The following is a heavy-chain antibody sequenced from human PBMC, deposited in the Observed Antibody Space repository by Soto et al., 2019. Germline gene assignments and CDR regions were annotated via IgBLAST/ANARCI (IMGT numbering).Heavy chain of an antibody. CDR3: ARGGIAAAGTGDY. J-gene: IGHJ4*02. CDR1: GGSFSGYY. D-gene: IGHD6-13*01. V-gene: IGHV4-34*01. CDR2: INHSGST. Sequence: QVQLQQWGAGLLKPSETLSLTCAVYGGSFSGYYWSWIRQPPGKGLEWIGEINHSGSTNYNPSLKSRVTISVDTSKNQFSLKLSSVTAADTAVYYCARGGIAAAGTGDYWRQGTLVTVSS.